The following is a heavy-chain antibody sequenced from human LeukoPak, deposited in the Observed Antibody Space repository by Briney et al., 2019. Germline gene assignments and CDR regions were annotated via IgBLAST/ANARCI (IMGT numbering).Heavy chain of an antibody. CDR3: ARDKKFGYSDY. CDR1: GYTFTSYG. Sequence: ASVNVSCKASGYTFTSYGISWVRQAPGQGLEWMGWISAYNGNTNYAQKLQGRVTMNTDTSTSTAYMELRSLRSDDTAVYYCARDKKFGYSDYWGQGTLVTVSS. D-gene: IGHD5-12*01. J-gene: IGHJ4*02. CDR2: ISAYNGNT. V-gene: IGHV1-18*01.